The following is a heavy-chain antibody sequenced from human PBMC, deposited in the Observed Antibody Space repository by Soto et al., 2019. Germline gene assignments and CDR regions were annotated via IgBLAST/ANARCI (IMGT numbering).Heavy chain of an antibody. CDR3: ARLYSNGCADY. CDR2: INPGDSDT. V-gene: IGHV5-51*01. Sequence: PVESLKIYCKGSGYSVTNYWIGWVRQMPGKGLEWMGIINPGDSDTRYSPSFQGQVTISVDKSISTAYLQWSSLKASHTAMYFCARLYSNGCADYWGQGTLVTVSS. CDR1: GYSVTNYW. J-gene: IGHJ4*02. D-gene: IGHD6-19*01.